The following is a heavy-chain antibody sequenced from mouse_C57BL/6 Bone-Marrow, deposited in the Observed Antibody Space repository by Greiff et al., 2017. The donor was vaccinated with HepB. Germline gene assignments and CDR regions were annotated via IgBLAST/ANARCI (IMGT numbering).Heavy chain of an antibody. CDR3: TRRTYYSNGRFVTFAY. CDR2: IDPETGGT. Sequence: VQLQQSGAELVRPGASVTLSCKASGYTFTDYEMHWVKQTPVHGLEWIGAIDPETGGTAYNQKFKGKAILTADKSSSTAYMELRSLTSEDSAVYYCTRRTYYSNGRFVTFAYWGQGTLVTVSA. D-gene: IGHD2-5*01. J-gene: IGHJ3*01. CDR1: GYTFTDYE. V-gene: IGHV1-15*01.